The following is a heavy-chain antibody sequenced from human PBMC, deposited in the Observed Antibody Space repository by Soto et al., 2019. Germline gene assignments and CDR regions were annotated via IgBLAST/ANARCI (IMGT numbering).Heavy chain of an antibody. CDR1: GGSISSGGYS. D-gene: IGHD5-18*01. CDR3: ARRSGYSYGF. CDR2: IYHSGST. Sequence: SETLSLTCAVSGGSISSGGYSWSWIRQPPGKGLEWIGYIYHSGSTNYNPSLKSRVTISVDTSKNQFSLKLSSVTAADTAVYYCARRSGYSYGFWGQGTTVTVSS. J-gene: IGHJ6*02. V-gene: IGHV4-30-2*01.